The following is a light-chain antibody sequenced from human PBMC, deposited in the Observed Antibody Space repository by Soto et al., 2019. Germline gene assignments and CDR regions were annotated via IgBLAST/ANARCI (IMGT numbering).Light chain of an antibody. V-gene: IGLV1-44*01. CDR2: TSN. CDR1: SSNIGSNN. CDR3: AAWDDSLNGPV. Sequence: QSVLTQPPSASGTPGQRVTISCSGSSSNIGSNNVNWYQQLPGTAPKLLIYTSNQRPSGVPDRFSGSKSGTSASLAISGLQSDDEADYYCAAWDDSLNGPVFGGGTKLTVL. J-gene: IGLJ2*01.